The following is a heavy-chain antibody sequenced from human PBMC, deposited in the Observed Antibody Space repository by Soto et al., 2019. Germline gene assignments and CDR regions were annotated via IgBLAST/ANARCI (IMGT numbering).Heavy chain of an antibody. V-gene: IGHV5-51*01. D-gene: IGHD1-1*01. CDR2: IYPGDSDT. CDR3: ARRQTKYRVHDAFEI. J-gene: IGHJ3*02. CDR1: GYSFTSYW. Sequence: PGESLKISCKGSGYSFTSYWIGWVRQMPGKGLEWMGIIYPGDSDTRYSPSFQGQVTISADKSISTAYLQWSSLKASDTAMYYCARRQTKYRVHDAFEIWGQGTMVTVSS.